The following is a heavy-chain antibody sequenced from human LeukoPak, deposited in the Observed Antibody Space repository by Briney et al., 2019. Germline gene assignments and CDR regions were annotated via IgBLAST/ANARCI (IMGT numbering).Heavy chain of an antibody. D-gene: IGHD4-17*01. CDR1: GGSISSNSYH. Sequence: PSETLSLTCIVSGGSISSNSYHWGWIRQSPGKGLEWIGSIFYSGSTYYNPSLKSRVAISVDTSKNQFSLKLSSVTAADTAVYYCARCPLRRGRYFDLWGRGTLVTVSS. V-gene: IGHV4-39*07. CDR2: IFYSGST. CDR3: ARCPLRRGRYFDL. J-gene: IGHJ2*01.